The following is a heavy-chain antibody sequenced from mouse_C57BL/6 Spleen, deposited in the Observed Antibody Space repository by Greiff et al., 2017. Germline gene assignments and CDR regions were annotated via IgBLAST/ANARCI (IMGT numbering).Heavy chain of an antibody. V-gene: IGHV6-6*01. CDR1: GFTFSDAW. J-gene: IGHJ2*01. CDR3: THGSSYGDFDY. Sequence: EVKLVESGGGLVQPGGSMKLSCAASGFTFSDAWMDWVRQSPEKGLEWVAEIRNKANNHATYYAESVKGRFTISRDDSKSSVYLQMNSLRAEDTGIYYCTHGSSYGDFDYWGQGTTLTVSS. CDR2: IRNKANNHAT. D-gene: IGHD1-1*01.